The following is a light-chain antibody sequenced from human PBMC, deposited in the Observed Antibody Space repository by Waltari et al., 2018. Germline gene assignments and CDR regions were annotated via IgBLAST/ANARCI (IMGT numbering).Light chain of an antibody. CDR3: SSYAGSNLWV. J-gene: IGLJ3*02. CDR2: EVS. V-gene: IGLV2-8*01. Sequence: QSALTQPASASGSPGQSVAISCTGTSSDVGGYNYVSWYQQHPGKAPKLIIYEVSKRPSGVPDRFSGSKSGNTASLTVSGLQADDEADYYCSSYAGSNLWVLGGGTKLTVL. CDR1: SSDVGGYNY.